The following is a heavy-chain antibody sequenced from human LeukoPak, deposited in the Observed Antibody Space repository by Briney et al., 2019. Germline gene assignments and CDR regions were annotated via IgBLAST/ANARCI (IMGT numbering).Heavy chain of an antibody. CDR1: GFTFSDYY. D-gene: IGHD2-2*01. Sequence: PGGSLRLSCAASGFTFSDYYMSWIRQAPGKGLEWVSYISSSTSYTNYADSVKGRFTISRDNAKNSLYLQMNSLRAEDTAVYYCARDGGDCSSTSCYDRHDYWGQGTLVTVSS. J-gene: IGHJ4*02. V-gene: IGHV3-11*06. CDR3: ARDGGDCSSTSCYDRHDY. CDR2: ISSSTSYT.